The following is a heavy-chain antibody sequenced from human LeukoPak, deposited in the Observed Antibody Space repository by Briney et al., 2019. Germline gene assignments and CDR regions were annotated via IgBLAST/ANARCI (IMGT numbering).Heavy chain of an antibody. CDR3: ARFFGLSVFGDDAFDI. CDR2: INPNSGGT. Sequence: GSSVKVSCKSSGYTFTGYYMHWVRQAPGQGLEWMGWINPNSGGTNYAQKFQGRVNMTRDTSISTAYMELSRLRSDDTAVYYCARFFGLSVFGDDAFDIWGQGTMVTVSS. CDR1: GYTFTGYY. D-gene: IGHD3-3*01. J-gene: IGHJ3*02. V-gene: IGHV1-2*02.